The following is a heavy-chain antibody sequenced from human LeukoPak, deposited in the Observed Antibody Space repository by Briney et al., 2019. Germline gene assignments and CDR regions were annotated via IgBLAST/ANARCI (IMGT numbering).Heavy chain of an antibody. CDR1: GYTFTGYY. CDR3: ARGPTNTVTGY. J-gene: IGHJ4*02. D-gene: IGHD4-17*01. CDR2: INPSDGTT. Sequence: ASVKVSCKASGYTFTGYYMHWVRQAPGQGLEWMGVINPSDGTTRYAQRFQGTVTLTRDTSTSTVYMDLSSLIYDDTAVYYCARGPTNTVTGYWGQGTRVTVSS. V-gene: IGHV1-46*01.